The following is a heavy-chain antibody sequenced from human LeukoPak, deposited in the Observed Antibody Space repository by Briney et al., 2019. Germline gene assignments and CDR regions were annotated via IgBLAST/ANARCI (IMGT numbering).Heavy chain of an antibody. D-gene: IGHD4-23*01. J-gene: IGHJ6*03. CDR1: GYTFTGYY. CDR3: ARLLQGWELNYYYSYMDV. CDR2: INPNSGGT. V-gene: IGHV1-2*02. Sequence: GASVKVSCKASGYTFTGYYMHWVRQAPGQGLEWMGWINPNSGGTNYAQKFQGRVTMTRDTSISTAYMELSGLRSDDTAVYYCARLLQGWELNYYYSYMDVWGKGTTVTISS.